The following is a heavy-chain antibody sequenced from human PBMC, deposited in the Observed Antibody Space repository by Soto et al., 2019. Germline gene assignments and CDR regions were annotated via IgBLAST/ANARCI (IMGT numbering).Heavy chain of an antibody. CDR3: AKMGTSIAAPVDY. J-gene: IGHJ4*02. D-gene: IGHD6-6*01. Sequence: EVQLLESGGGLVQPGGSLRLSCAASGFTFSSYAMSWVRQAPGKGLEWVSTISGNGGSTYYADSVKGRFTFSRDNSKNTLYLQRNSLRAEDTAVYYCAKMGTSIAAPVDYWGQGTLVTVPS. CDR1: GFTFSSYA. CDR2: ISGNGGST. V-gene: IGHV3-23*01.